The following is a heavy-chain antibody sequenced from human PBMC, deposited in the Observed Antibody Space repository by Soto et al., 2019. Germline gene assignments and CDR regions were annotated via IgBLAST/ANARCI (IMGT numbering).Heavy chain of an antibody. CDR3: ARGPITIFGVVIMSFAFDI. CDR2: IKQDGSEK. D-gene: IGHD3-3*01. V-gene: IGHV3-7*01. Sequence: GGSLRLSCAASGFTFSSYGMSWVRQAPGKGLEWVANIKQDGSEKYYVDSVKGRFTISRDNAKNSLYLQMNSLRAEDTAVYYCARGPITIFGVVIMSFAFDIWGQGTMVTVSS. CDR1: GFTFSSYG. J-gene: IGHJ3*02.